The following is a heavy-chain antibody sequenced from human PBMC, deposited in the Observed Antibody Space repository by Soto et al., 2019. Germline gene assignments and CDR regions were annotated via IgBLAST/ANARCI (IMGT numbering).Heavy chain of an antibody. CDR3: ARHRYYYYMDV. J-gene: IGHJ6*03. Sequence: SETLSLTCTASGGSISGNHWSWVRQPPGKGLEWIGYIRYSGSTNYNPSLKSRVTISVDTSKNQFSLGLSSVTAADTAVYYCARHRYYYYMDVWGKGTTVTVSS. CDR1: GGSISGNH. V-gene: IGHV4-59*08. CDR2: IRYSGST.